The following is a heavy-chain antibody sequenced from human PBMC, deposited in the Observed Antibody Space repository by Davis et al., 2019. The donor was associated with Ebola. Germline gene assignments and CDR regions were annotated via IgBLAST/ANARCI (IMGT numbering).Heavy chain of an antibody. Sequence: GGSLRLSCAASGFTLSSYGMHWVRQAPGKGLEWVAGISNNGGNRYYADSVKGRFTISRDNAKNSLFLQMNSLRAEDTALYYCASGDGRGNSYDMDVWGQGTTVTVSS. CDR1: GFTLSSYG. CDR3: ASGDGRGNSYDMDV. V-gene: IGHV3-30*03. CDR2: ISNNGGNR. J-gene: IGHJ6*02. D-gene: IGHD4-23*01.